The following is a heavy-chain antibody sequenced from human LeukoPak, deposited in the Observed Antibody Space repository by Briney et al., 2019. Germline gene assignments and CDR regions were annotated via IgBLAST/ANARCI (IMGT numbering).Heavy chain of an antibody. Sequence: GESLKISCKGSGYSFASYWISWVRQMPGKGLEWMGRIDPSDSYTDYSPSFQGHVTMSADKSISTAYLQWSSLKASDTAMYYCSRPGVSGGNCYLLIYWGQGSLVTVSS. J-gene: IGHJ4*02. D-gene: IGHD2-15*01. V-gene: IGHV5-10-1*01. CDR2: IDPSDSYT. CDR3: SRPGVSGGNCYLLIY. CDR1: GYSFASYW.